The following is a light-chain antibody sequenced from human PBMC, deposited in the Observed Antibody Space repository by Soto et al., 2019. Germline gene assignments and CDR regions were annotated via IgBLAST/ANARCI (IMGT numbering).Light chain of an antibody. V-gene: IGKV3-20*01. J-gene: IGKJ3*01. CDR1: QSVSSSY. CDR2: GAS. CDR3: QQYGSSPRFT. Sequence: EIVLTQSPGTLSLSPGERATLSCRASQSVSSSYLAWYQQKPGQAPRLLIYGASSMATGIPDRFSGSGSGTDFPLTISRLEPEDFAVYYCQQYGSSPRFTFGPGTKVDIK.